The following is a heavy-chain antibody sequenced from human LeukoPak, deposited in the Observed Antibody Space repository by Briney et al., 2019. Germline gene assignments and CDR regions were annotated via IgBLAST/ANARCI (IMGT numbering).Heavy chain of an antibody. CDR1: GYTFTTYY. J-gene: IGHJ4*02. CDR3: ARDHHCSGGSCSLTDWGSGGY. D-gene: IGHD2-15*01. Sequence: ASVKVSCKASGYTFTTYYMHWMRQAPGQGPEWMGIINPRGGSTDYSQKFQGRITMTRDTSISTAYMELSRLRSDDTAVYYCARDHHCSGGSCSLTDWGSGGYWGQGTLVTVSS. CDR2: INPRGGST. V-gene: IGHV1-46*01.